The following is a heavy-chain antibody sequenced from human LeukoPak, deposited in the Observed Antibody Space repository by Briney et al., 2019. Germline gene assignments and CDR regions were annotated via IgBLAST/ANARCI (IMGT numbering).Heavy chain of an antibody. CDR2: VDPEDGET. CDR3: ATDLVRVGATPNNY. Sequence: ASVKVSCKVSGYTFTDYYMHWVQQAPGKGLEWMGLVDPEDGETIYAEKFQGRVTITADTSTDTAYMELSSLRSEDTAVYYCATDLVRVGATPNNYRGQGTLVTVSS. D-gene: IGHD1-26*01. V-gene: IGHV1-69-2*01. CDR1: GYTFTDYY. J-gene: IGHJ4*02.